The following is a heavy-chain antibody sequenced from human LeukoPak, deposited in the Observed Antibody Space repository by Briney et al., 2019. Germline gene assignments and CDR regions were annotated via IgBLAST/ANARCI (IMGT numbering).Heavy chain of an antibody. J-gene: IGHJ4*02. CDR3: ARQMNTVTADY. Sequence: PGGSLRLSCAASGFTVSGNYMSWVRQAPGKGLEWIGSIFYSGSTYYNPSLNSRVTISIDTSKNQFSLRLSSVTAADTAVYYCARQMNTVTADYWGQGTLVTVSS. CDR2: IFYSGST. D-gene: IGHD4-17*01. CDR1: GFTVSGNY. V-gene: IGHV4-39*01.